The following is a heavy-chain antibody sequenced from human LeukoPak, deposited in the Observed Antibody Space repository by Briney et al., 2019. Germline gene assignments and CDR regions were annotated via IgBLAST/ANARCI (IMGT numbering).Heavy chain of an antibody. CDR1: GFTFSSYD. Sequence: GGSLRLSCAASGFTFSSYDMDWVRQAPGKGLEWVAVVSYDGSNKYYANSVKGRFTISRDNSKNTLYLQMNSLRVEDTAVYYCAKLPYGDYALGWFDPWGQGTLVTVSS. V-gene: IGHV3-30*18. CDR2: VSYDGSNK. J-gene: IGHJ5*02. CDR3: AKLPYGDYALGWFDP. D-gene: IGHD4-17*01.